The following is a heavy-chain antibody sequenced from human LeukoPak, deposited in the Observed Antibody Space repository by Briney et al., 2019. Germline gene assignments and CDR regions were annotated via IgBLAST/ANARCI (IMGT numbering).Heavy chain of an antibody. CDR2: ISSNGGST. D-gene: IGHD2-2*02. CDR1: GFTFSSYA. J-gene: IGHJ6*02. Sequence: GGSLRLSCAASGFTFSSYAMHWVRQAPGKGLEYVPAISSNGGSTYYANSVKGRFTISRDNSKNTLYLQMGSLRAEDMAVYYCARDGAGYCSSTSCYRDYYYYGMDVWGQGTTVTVSS. V-gene: IGHV3-64*01. CDR3: ARDGAGYCSSTSCYRDYYYYGMDV.